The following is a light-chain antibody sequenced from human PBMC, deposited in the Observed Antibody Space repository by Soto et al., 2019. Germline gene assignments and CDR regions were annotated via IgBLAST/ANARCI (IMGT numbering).Light chain of an antibody. CDR2: DGS. CDR3: QQYDNLPIT. CDR1: QDIANY. V-gene: IGKV1-33*01. Sequence: DIQMTQSPSSLSASVGDRVTITCQASQDIANYLNWYQHKPGKAPNLLIYDGSHLETGVPSRFSGSGYGKDFTLTIISLQPEDIGTYYCQQYDNLPITFGQWTRLEIK. J-gene: IGKJ5*01.